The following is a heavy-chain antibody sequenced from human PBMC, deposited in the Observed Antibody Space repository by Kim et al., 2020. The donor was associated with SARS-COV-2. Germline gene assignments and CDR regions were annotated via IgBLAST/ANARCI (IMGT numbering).Heavy chain of an antibody. J-gene: IGHJ6*02. CDR3: ARDQVGANYGMDV. D-gene: IGHD1-26*01. V-gene: IGHV3-33*01. Sequence: YYADYRKGRFTISRDNSKNTMDQKMNSLRAEDTAVYYCARDQVGANYGMDVWGQGTTVTVSS.